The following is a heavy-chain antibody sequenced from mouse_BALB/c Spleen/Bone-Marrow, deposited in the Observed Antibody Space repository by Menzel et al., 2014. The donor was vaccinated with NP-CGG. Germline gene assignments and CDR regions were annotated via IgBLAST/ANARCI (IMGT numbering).Heavy chain of an antibody. CDR1: GYTFTSYT. CDR2: INPSSGYT. CDR3: ARSKYGNHWCFDV. D-gene: IGHD2-10*02. V-gene: IGHV1-4*02. J-gene: IGHJ1*01. Sequence: QVQLQQSATELARPGASVKMSCKASGYTFTSYTMHWVKQRPGQGLEWIGYINPSSGYTEYNQKFKDKTTLTADKSSSTAYMQLSSLTSEDSAVYYCARSKYGNHWCFDVWGAGTTVTISS.